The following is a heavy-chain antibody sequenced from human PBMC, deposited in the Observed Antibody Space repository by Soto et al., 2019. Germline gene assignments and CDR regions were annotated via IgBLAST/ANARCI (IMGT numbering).Heavy chain of an antibody. CDR3: ARGGRYRENYYFGMDV. CDR1: GFSLSNYW. CDR2: INSDGRST. V-gene: IGHV3-74*01. D-gene: IGHD1-26*01. Sequence: GGSLRLSCAVSGFSLSNYWMHWVRQDPEKGLVWVSRINSDGRSTSYADSVKGRFTISRDNAKNTLYLHMDSLRAEDTAVYHCARGGRYRENYYFGMDVWGQGTTVTVSS. J-gene: IGHJ6*02.